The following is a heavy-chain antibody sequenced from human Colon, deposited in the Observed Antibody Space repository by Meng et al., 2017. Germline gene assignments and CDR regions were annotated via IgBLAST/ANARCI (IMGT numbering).Heavy chain of an antibody. CDR2: IIPILGIA. Sequence: QFQLVQSGAEVKKPGSAVKVSCKASGGTFSSYAISWVRQAPGQGLEWMGGIIPILGIANYAQKFQGRVTITADKSTSTAYMELSSLRSEDTAVYYCARPASVVYSYGSFDYWGQGTLVTVSS. CDR1: GGTFSSYA. D-gene: IGHD5-18*01. V-gene: IGHV1-69*10. J-gene: IGHJ4*02. CDR3: ARPASVVYSYGSFDY.